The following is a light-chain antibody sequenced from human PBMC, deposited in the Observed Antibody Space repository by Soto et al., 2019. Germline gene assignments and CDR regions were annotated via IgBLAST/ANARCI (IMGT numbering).Light chain of an antibody. CDR3: SSYAGSNRDV. CDR1: NSDVGGYNY. CDR2: EVN. V-gene: IGLV2-8*01. J-gene: IGLJ1*01. Sequence: QSALTQPPSASGSPGQSVTISCTGTNSDVGGYNYVSWYQQYPGKAPKLIIYEVNERPSGVPDRFSGSKSGNTASLTVSGLQTADEADYYCSSYAGSNRDVFGTGTKLTVL.